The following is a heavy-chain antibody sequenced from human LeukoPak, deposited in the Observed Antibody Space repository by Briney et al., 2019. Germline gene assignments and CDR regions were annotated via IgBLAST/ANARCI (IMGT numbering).Heavy chain of an antibody. Sequence: GASVKVSCKASGYTFTDYYIHWLRQAPGQGGEWMGWINPNSGGTNYAQKFQGRVTMTRDTSISKAHMELSRLRSDDTAVYYCARANFLYCSSTTCLFDYWGQGTMVIVSS. V-gene: IGHV1-2*02. CDR2: INPNSGGT. J-gene: IGHJ4*02. CDR1: GYTFTDYY. D-gene: IGHD2-2*01. CDR3: ARANFLYCSSTTCLFDY.